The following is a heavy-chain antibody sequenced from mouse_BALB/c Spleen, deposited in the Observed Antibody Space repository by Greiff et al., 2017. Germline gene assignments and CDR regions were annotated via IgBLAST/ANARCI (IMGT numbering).Heavy chain of an antibody. D-gene: IGHD4-1*01. Sequence: VHLVESGPGLVAPSQSLSITCTVSGFSLTSYGVHWVRQPPGKGLEWLGVIWAGGSTNYNSALMSRLSISKDNSKSQVFLKMNSLQTDDTAMYYCARDKGTGTSGFAYWGQGTLVTVSA. CDR1: GFSLTSYG. V-gene: IGHV2-9*02. CDR2: IWAGGST. J-gene: IGHJ3*01. CDR3: ARDKGTGTSGFAY.